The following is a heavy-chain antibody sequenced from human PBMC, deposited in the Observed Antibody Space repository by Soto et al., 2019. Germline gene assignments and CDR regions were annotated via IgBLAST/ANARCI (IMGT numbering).Heavy chain of an antibody. CDR2: IRYDATYK. V-gene: IGHV3-33*01. CDR1: GFIFSHFG. D-gene: IGHD4-17*01. CDR3: ARFNGDDYSGAFDV. Sequence: QGQLVESGGGVVQPGRSLRLSCAASGFIFSHFGMNWVRQAPGKGLEWVAVIRYDATYKAYAESVKGRCTISRENSKNTASLQMDSLRVEDTAVYYCARFNGDDYSGAFDVWGQGTVVTVSS. J-gene: IGHJ3*01.